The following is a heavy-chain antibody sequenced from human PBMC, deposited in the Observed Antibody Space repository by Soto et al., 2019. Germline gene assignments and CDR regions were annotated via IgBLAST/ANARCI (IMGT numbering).Heavy chain of an antibody. CDR1: GFTFSSYA. D-gene: IGHD6-6*01. CDR2: ISGGGGST. CDR3: ARRARPDFYYMDV. Sequence: GGSLRLSCAASGFTFSSYAMTWVRQAPGKGLEWVSGISGGGGSTYYADSVQGRFTISRDNSKNTVYLQMGSLRPEDMAVYYCARRARPDFYYMDVWGKGTTVTV. J-gene: IGHJ6*03. V-gene: IGHV3-23*01.